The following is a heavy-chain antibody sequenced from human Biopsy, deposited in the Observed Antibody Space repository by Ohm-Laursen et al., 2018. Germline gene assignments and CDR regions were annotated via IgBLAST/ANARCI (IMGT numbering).Heavy chain of an antibody. D-gene: IGHD6-19*01. Sequence: SVKVSCKASGYSFSTYDVNWVRQARGQGLEWMGWMIPSSGKTGYAQRFQGRVTLTMNTSISTAYMELSGLRSEDTAVYYCVAYPSSGFFENNDDFAMDVWGQGTTVIVSS. V-gene: IGHV1-8*01. CDR1: GYSFSTYD. J-gene: IGHJ6*02. CDR2: MIPSSGKT. CDR3: VAYPSSGFFENNDDFAMDV.